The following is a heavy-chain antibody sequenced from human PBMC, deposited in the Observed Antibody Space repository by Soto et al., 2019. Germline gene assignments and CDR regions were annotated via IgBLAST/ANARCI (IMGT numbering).Heavy chain of an antibody. D-gene: IGHD6-6*01. CDR1: GFTFSSYS. CDR3: ADTDSIARN. CDR2: ISSSSSTI. V-gene: IGHV3-48*01. Sequence: EVQLEESGGGLVQPGGSLRLSCAASGFTFSSYSMNWVRQAPGKGLEWVSYISSSSSTIYYADSVKGRFTISRDNAKNSLYLQMNSLRAEDTAVYYCADTDSIARNWGQGTLVTVSS. J-gene: IGHJ4*02.